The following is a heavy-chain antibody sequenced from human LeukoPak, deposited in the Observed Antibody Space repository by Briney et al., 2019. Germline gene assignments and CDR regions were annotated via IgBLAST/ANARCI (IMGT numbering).Heavy chain of an antibody. CDR3: AKAGAAAGGGPYY. J-gene: IGHJ4*02. V-gene: IGHV3-23*01. D-gene: IGHD6-13*01. CDR2: ISGSGGST. CDR1: GFTFNSYA. Sequence: GGSLRLSCAASGFTFNSYAMSWVRQAPGKGLEWVSAISGSGGSTYYADSVKGRFTISRDNSKNTLYLQMNSLRAEDTAVYYCAKAGAAAGGGPYYWGQGTLVTVSS.